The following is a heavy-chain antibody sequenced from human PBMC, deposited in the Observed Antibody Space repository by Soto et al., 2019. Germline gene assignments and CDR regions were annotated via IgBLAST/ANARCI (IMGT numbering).Heavy chain of an antibody. CDR2: LYWDDDQ. CDR1: GLSLRTTGVG. CDR3: VQSRCGGDCLEIYSSHAYNGLDV. J-gene: IGHJ6*02. Sequence: QVTLKESGPTLVKPTQTLTLTCTVSGLSLRTTGVGVGWVRQPPGKALEWLALLYWDDDQRYSPSLRRRLTIAKAISETQVVLTMTNMDTVDTATYYCVQSRCGGDCLEIYSSHAYNGLDVWGQGTTVTVSS. D-gene: IGHD2-21*02. V-gene: IGHV2-5*02.